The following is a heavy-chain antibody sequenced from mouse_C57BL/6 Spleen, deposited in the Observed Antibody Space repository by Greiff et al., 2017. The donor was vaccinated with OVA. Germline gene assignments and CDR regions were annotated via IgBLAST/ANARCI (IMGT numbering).Heavy chain of an antibody. CDR2: IYPGDGDT. Sequence: VKLQESGAELVKPGASVKISCKASGYAFSSYWMNWVKQRPGKGLEWIGQIYPGDGDTNYNGKFKGKATLTADKSSSTAYMQLSSLTSEDSAVYFCARGATGHWYFDVWGTGTTVTVSS. CDR3: ARGATGHWYFDV. J-gene: IGHJ1*03. CDR1: GYAFSSYW. V-gene: IGHV1-80*01. D-gene: IGHD4-1*02.